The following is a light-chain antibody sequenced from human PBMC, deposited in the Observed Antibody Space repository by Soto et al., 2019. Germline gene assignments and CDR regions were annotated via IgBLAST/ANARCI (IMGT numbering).Light chain of an antibody. V-gene: IGKV3-15*01. CDR1: QSVSSN. CDR3: QQYNKWPPYT. J-gene: IGKJ2*01. Sequence: EIVMTQSPATLSVSPGERATLSCRASQSVSSNLAWYQQKPGQAPRLLIYGASTRATGIPARFSGSGSGTELTLTISSPQSEDFAVYYCQQYNKWPPYTFGQGTKLEIK. CDR2: GAS.